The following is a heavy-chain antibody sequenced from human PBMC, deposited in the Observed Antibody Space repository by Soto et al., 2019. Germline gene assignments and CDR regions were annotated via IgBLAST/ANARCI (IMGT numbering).Heavy chain of an antibody. CDR3: TTEALQGYELAFDI. J-gene: IGHJ3*02. CDR1: GFTFSNAW. CDR2: IKSKTDGGTT. D-gene: IGHD5-12*01. V-gene: IGHV3-15*01. Sequence: EVQLVESGGGLVKPGGSLRLSCAASGFTFSNAWMSWVRQAPGKGLEWVGRIKSKTDGGTTDYAAPVKGRFTISRDDSKNTLYLQMNSLKTEDTAVYYCTTEALQGYELAFDIWGQGTMVTVSS.